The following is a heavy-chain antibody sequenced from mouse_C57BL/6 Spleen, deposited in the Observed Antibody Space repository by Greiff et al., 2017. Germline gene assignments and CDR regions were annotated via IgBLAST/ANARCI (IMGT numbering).Heavy chain of an antibody. CDR2: IYPSDSET. CDR3: ARGDYDVYYYDY. V-gene: IGHV1-61*01. Sequence: QQSCKASGYTFTSYWLDWVKQRPGQGLEWIGNIYPSDSETHYNQKFKDQATLTVDKSSSTAYMQLSSLTSEDSAVYYCARGDYDVYYYDYWGQGTTLTVSS. J-gene: IGHJ2*01. CDR1: GYTFTSYW. D-gene: IGHD2-4*01.